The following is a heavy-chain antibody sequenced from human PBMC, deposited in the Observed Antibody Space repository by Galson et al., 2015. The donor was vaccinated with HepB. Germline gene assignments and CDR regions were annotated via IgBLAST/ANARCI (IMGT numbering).Heavy chain of an antibody. Sequence: SLRLSCAASGFTFSSYAMTWVRQAPGKGLEWVSVVSGSGGSTYYADYVKGRFTISRDNSKNTLYLQMNSLRAEDTAVYYCAKDYCSSTSCYYDYWGQGTLVTVSS. CDR1: GFTFSSYA. D-gene: IGHD2-2*01. V-gene: IGHV3-23*01. CDR3: AKDYCSSTSCYYDY. J-gene: IGHJ4*02. CDR2: VSGSGGST.